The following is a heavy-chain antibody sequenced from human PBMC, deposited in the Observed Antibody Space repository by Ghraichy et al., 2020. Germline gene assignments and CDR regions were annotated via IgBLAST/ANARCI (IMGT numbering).Heavy chain of an antibody. V-gene: IGHV4-31*03. D-gene: IGHD3-10*01. CDR3: ARRARGYNWFDP. CDR1: GGSISSGDYY. Sequence: SQTLSLTCTVSGGSISSGDYYWSWIRQHPGKGLEWIGYIHYSGIAYYNPSLKSRVTISLDTSKNQFSLNLNSVTAADTAVYYCARRARGYNWFDPWGQGTLVTVSS. J-gene: IGHJ5*02. CDR2: IHYSGIA.